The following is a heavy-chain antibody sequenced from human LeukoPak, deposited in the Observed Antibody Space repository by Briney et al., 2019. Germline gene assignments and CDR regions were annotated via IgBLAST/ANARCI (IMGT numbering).Heavy chain of an antibody. D-gene: IGHD6-13*01. J-gene: IGHJ6*03. CDR2: ISSSSSYI. CDR3: ASWGEGSSWYYYYYYMDV. V-gene: IGHV3-21*01. Sequence: GGSLRLSCAASGFTFSIYGMGWVRQAPGKGLEWVSSISSSSSYIYYADSVKGRFTISRDNAKNSLYLQMNSLRAEDTAVYYCASWGEGSSWYYYYYYMDVWGKGTTVTVSS. CDR1: GFTFSIYG.